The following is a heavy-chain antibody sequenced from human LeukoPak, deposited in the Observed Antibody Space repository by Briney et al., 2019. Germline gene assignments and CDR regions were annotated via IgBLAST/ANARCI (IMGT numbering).Heavy chain of an antibody. J-gene: IGHJ4*02. CDR3: ARDVLRYFDWLGYDY. Sequence: GASVKVSCKASGYTFTGYYMHWVRQAPGQGLEWMGWINPNSGGTNYAQKFQGRVTMTRDTSISTAYMELSRLRSDDTAVYYCARDVLRYFDWLGYDYWGQGTLVTVSS. V-gene: IGHV1-2*02. CDR1: GYTFTGYY. CDR2: INPNSGGT. D-gene: IGHD3-9*01.